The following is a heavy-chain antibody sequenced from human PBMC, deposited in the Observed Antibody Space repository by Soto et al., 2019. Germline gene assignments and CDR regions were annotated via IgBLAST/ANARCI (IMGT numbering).Heavy chain of an antibody. Sequence: EVQLVESGGGLVQPGRSLRLSCAASGFTFDDYAMHWVRQAPGKGLEWVSGISWNSGSIGYADSVKGRFTISRDNGKNALYLQMNSLRAEDTALYYCAKIGPDDAFDILCQGTIVTVSS. J-gene: IGHJ3*02. CDR3: AKIGPDDAFDI. CDR1: GFTFDDYA. V-gene: IGHV3-9*01. CDR2: ISWNSGSI.